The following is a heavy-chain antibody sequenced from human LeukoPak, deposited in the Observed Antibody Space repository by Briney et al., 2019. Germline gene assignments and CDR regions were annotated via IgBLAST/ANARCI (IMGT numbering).Heavy chain of an antibody. CDR3: ARGRDRSKAGDH. Sequence: SETLSLTCIVSGVSIRSDTYYWGWIRQPPGKGLEWIGNYHNGNSYYNPSLKSRVTISEDTSGNQFSLRVTSVTAADTAFYYCARGRDRSKAGDHWGQGSLVTVSS. D-gene: IGHD5-24*01. CDR1: GVSIRSDTYY. J-gene: IGHJ4*02. V-gene: IGHV4-39*01. CDR2: YHNGNS.